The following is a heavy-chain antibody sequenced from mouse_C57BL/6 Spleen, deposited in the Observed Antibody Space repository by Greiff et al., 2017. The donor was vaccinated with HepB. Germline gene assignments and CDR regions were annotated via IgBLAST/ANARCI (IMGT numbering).Heavy chain of an antibody. J-gene: IGHJ3*01. D-gene: IGHD2-2*01. CDR2: IDPETGGT. V-gene: IGHV1-15*01. CDR3: TRPCYGVTTAY. Sequence: QVHVKQSGAELVRPGASVTLSCKASGYTFTDYEMHWVKQTPVHGLEWIGAIDPETGGTAYNQKFKGKAILTADKSSSTAYMELRSLTSEDSAVYYCTRPCYGVTTAYWGQGTLVTVSA. CDR1: GYTFTDYE.